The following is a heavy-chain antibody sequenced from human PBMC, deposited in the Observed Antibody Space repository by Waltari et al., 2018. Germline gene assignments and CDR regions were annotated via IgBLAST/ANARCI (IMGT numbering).Heavy chain of an antibody. J-gene: IGHJ5*02. V-gene: IGHV4-38-2*01. CDR1: GYSISSGYY. Sequence: QVQLQESGPGLVKPSETLSLTCAVSGYSISSGYYWGWIRQPPGKGLGRVGSIYHRGSTSYNPSRKRLVTSAVATSKHQCSLKLSSVTAADTAVYYCARGDLERRWFDPWGQGTLVTVSS. CDR2: IYHRGST. CDR3: ARGDLERRWFDP. D-gene: IGHD1-1*01.